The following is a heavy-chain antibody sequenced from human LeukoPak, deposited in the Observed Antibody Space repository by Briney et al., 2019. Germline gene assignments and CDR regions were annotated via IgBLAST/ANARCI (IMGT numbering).Heavy chain of an antibody. CDR1: GFTFSSYW. CDR3: ARPFLQWLLSPDY. V-gene: IGHV3-7*05. J-gene: IGHJ4*02. CDR2: IIQDGSEK. D-gene: IGHD3-3*01. Sequence: GGSLRLSCAASGFTFSSYWMTWVRQAPGKGLEWVANIIQDGSEKYYVDSAKGRFTISRDNAKNALYLQMNSLRAEDTAVYYCARPFLQWLLSPDYWGQGTLVTVSS.